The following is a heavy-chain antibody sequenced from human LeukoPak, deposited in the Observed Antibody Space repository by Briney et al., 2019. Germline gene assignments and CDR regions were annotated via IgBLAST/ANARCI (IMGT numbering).Heavy chain of an antibody. D-gene: IGHD2-21*02. CDR2: TSGYNGNT. CDR3: ARGGDCYSCYFDY. Sequence: ASVKVSCKASGYTFTNYGISWVRQAPGQGLEWMGWTSGYNGNTNYAQKVQGRVTMTTDTSTSTAYMELRNLRSDDTAVYYCARGGDCYSCYFDYWGQGTLVTVSS. V-gene: IGHV1-18*01. CDR1: GYTFTNYG. J-gene: IGHJ4*02.